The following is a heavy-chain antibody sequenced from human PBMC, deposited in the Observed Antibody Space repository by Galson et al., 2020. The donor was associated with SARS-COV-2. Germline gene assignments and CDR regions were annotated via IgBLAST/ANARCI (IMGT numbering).Heavy chain of an antibody. CDR2: IWYDGSNK. Sequence: TGGSLRLSCAASGFTFSSYGMHWVRQAPGKGLEWVAVIWYDGSNKYYADSVKGRFTISRDNSKNTLYLQMNSLRAEDTAVYYCARDGIVGATTGLDYWGQGTLVTVSS. J-gene: IGHJ4*02. CDR3: ARDGIVGATTGLDY. CDR1: GFTFSSYG. V-gene: IGHV3-33*01. D-gene: IGHD1-26*01.